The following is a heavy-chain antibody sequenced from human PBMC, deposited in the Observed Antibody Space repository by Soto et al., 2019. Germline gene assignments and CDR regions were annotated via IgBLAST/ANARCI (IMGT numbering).Heavy chain of an antibody. Sequence: SVKVSCKTSGFTFSSSAVHWVRQARGHRLQWIGWIDVGSANANYAQMLQERVTISRDMSTSTAYMELSSLRSEDTAVYYCARDQDVDSYFDYWGQGTLITVS. CDR1: GFTFSSSA. V-gene: IGHV1-58*01. CDR2: IDVGSANA. J-gene: IGHJ4*02. D-gene: IGHD3-3*01. CDR3: ARDQDVDSYFDY.